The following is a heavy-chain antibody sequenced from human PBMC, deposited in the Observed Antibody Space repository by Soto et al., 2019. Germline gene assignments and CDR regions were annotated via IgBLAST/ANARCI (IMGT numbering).Heavy chain of an antibody. CDR2: MSPGGDNQ. J-gene: IGHJ4*02. Sequence: QVQLLESGGGVVQSGGSLRLSCAAPGFNFHIYALHWIRQAPGEGMQWVAVMSPGGDNQYYTDSVKGRFTISRDTSKSTLYLKMTSLRPEDTAVYYCATGAAFYYDTSRYWGQGTLVTVSS. D-gene: IGHD3-22*01. CDR3: ATGAAFYYDTSRY. CDR1: GFNFHIYA. V-gene: IGHV3-30-3*01.